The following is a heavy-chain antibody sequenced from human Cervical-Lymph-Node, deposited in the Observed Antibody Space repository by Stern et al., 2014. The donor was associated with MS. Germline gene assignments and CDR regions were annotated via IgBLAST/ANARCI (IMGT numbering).Heavy chain of an antibody. CDR3: ATGRGQHGHPFDY. CDR2: FDPEDGET. D-gene: IGHD3-10*01. CDR1: GYTLTELS. Sequence: QVQLLQPGAEVKKPGASVKVSCKVSGYTLTELSMHWVRQAPGKGLEWMGVFDPEDGETIYAQTFTGRVTMTEDTSADTAYMELSNLRSESTAVYYCATGRGQHGHPFDYWGQGTLVTVSS. J-gene: IGHJ4*02. V-gene: IGHV1-24*01.